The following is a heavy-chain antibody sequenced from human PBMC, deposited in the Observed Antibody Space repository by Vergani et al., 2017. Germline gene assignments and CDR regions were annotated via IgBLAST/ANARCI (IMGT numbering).Heavy chain of an antibody. D-gene: IGHD3-10*01. J-gene: IGHJ4*02. CDR3: ARGVTMVRGVSDFDY. CDR1: GFTFSSYS. Sequence: EVQLVESGGGLVKPGGSLRLSCAASGFTFSSYSMNWVRQAPGKGLEWVSSISSSSSYIYYADSVKGRFTISRENAKNSLYLQMNSLRAEDTAVYYCARGVTMVRGVSDFDYWGQGTLVTVSS. V-gene: IGHV3-21*01. CDR2: ISSSSSYI.